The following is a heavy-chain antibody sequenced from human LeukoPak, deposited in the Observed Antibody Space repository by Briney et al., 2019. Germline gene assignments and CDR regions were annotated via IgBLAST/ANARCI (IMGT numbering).Heavy chain of an antibody. CDR3: AVYCSSTNCQRMGGPPFEH. V-gene: IGHV3-7*01. J-gene: IGHJ4*02. Sequence: PGGSLRLSCTASGFTFNARWMTWVRQAPGKGLEWVANIKEDGSEKYYVDSVKGRFTISRDNAKNSVSLQMNSLRAEDTAVYYCAVYCSSTNCQRMGGPPFEHWVQGALVTVSS. D-gene: IGHD2-2*01. CDR1: GFTFNARW. CDR2: IKEDGSEK.